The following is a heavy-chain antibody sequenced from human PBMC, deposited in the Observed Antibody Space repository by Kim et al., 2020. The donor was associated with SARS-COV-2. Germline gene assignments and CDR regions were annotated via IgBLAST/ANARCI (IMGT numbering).Heavy chain of an antibody. J-gene: IGHJ5*01. Sequence: GGSLRLSCAASGLTFSNYWMHWVRQTPGMGLMWVSRISRDGSETRYADSVKGRFTISRDNAKNTVYPQMNSLRAEDTAVYYCTTGLSRGQSWGHGTLVTVSS. V-gene: IGHV3-74*01. CDR2: ISRDGSET. D-gene: IGHD3-10*01. CDR1: GLTFSNYW. CDR3: TTGLSRGQS.